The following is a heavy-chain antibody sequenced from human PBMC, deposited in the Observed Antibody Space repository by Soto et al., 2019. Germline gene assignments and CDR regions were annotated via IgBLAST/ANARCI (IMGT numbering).Heavy chain of an antibody. D-gene: IGHD4-4*01. Sequence: EVQLVQSGGGLVQPGGSLRLSCVGSGFTFTDFYMNWVRQAPGKGLEWVANIRPDGTETNYVESVRGRFTTSRDNAKNSLFLQMNSLRAEDTALYYCARWGGHDYNYWGQGILVTVSS. V-gene: IGHV3-7*03. CDR2: IRPDGTET. CDR1: GFTFTDFY. CDR3: ARWGGHDYNY. J-gene: IGHJ4*02.